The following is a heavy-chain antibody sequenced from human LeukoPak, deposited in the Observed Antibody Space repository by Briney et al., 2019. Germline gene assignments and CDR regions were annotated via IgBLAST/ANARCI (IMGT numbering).Heavy chain of an antibody. CDR1: GGTFSSYA. V-gene: IGHV1-69*05. CDR2: IIPIFGTA. Sequence: SVKVSCKASGGTFSSYAISWVQQAPGQGLEWMGGIIPIFGTANYAQKFQGRVTITTDESTGTAHMELNSLRSEDTAVYYCARDSRQGYCSSTSCYMGLGFDPWGQGTLVTVSS. CDR3: ARDSRQGYCSSTSCYMGLGFDP. D-gene: IGHD2-2*02. J-gene: IGHJ5*02.